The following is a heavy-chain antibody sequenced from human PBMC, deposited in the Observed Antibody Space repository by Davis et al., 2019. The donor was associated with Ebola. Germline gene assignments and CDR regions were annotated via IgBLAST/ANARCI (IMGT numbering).Heavy chain of an antibody. V-gene: IGHV5-10-1*01. CDR3: ARPTYYYDSSGYYVGAFDI. J-gene: IGHJ3*02. Sequence: PGGSLRLSCKGAGYSFTTHWISWVRQMPGKGLEWMGRIDPSDSDTNYSPSFQGHVTISADKSISTAYLQWSSLKASDTAMYYCARPTYYYDSSGYYVGAFDIWGQGTMVTVSS. D-gene: IGHD3-22*01. CDR2: IDPSDSDT. CDR1: GYSFTTHW.